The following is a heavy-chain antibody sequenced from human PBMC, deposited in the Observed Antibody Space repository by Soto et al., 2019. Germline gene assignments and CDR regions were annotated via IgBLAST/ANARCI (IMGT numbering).Heavy chain of an antibody. CDR3: ARGVIAAAVRWFDP. CDR2: MNPNSGNT. CDR1: GYTFTSYD. Sequence: ASVKVSCKASGYTFTSYDINWVRPATGQGLEWMGWMNPNSGNTGYAQKFQGRVTMTRNTSISTAYMELSSLRSEDTAVYYCARGVIAAAVRWFDPWGQGTLVTVSS. D-gene: IGHD6-13*01. V-gene: IGHV1-8*01. J-gene: IGHJ5*02.